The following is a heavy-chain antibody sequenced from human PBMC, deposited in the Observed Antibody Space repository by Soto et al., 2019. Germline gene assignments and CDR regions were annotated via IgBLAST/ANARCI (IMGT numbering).Heavy chain of an antibody. D-gene: IGHD2-21*02. CDR3: TRDGDGRMTTNPYYYYGMDV. CDR1: GGSVGGVDYF. V-gene: IGHV4-61*08. CDR2: VYYSGGA. Sequence: KSSETLSLTCTVSGGSVGGVDYFWSWIRQPPGKGLEWIGNVYYSGGAKYNPSVKRRVSISVDTSKNQFSLNLSSVTAADTAVYYCTRDGDGRMTTNPYYYYGMDVWGPGITVTVSS. J-gene: IGHJ6*02.